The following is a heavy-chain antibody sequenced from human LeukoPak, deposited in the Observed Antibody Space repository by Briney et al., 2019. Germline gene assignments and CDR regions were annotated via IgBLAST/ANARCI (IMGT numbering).Heavy chain of an antibody. Sequence: ASVKVSCKASGYTFTGYYMHWVRQAPGQGLEWMGWINPNNGGTNYAQKFQGRVTMTRDTSISTAYMELSRLRSDGTAVYYCAMSHDYYDSSGYYYFDYWGQGTLVTVSS. CDR3: AMSHDYYDSSGYYYFDY. V-gene: IGHV1-2*02. CDR1: GYTFTGYY. CDR2: INPNNGGT. D-gene: IGHD3-22*01. J-gene: IGHJ4*02.